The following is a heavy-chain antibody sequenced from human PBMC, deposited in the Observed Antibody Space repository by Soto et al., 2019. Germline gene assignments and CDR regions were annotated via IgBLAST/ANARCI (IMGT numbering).Heavy chain of an antibody. CDR1: GGSISSGGYY. Sequence: QVQLQESGPGLVKPSQTLSLTCTVSGGSISSGGYYWSWIRQHPGKGLEWIGYIYYSGSTYYNPSLRSQVKITVDKSKDQSSLKLGFVTAADTAVYYCARAQKMAVAARRWFDPWGQGTLVTVSS. D-gene: IGHD6-6*01. J-gene: IGHJ5*02. V-gene: IGHV4-31*01. CDR3: ARAQKMAVAARRWFDP. CDR2: IYYSGST.